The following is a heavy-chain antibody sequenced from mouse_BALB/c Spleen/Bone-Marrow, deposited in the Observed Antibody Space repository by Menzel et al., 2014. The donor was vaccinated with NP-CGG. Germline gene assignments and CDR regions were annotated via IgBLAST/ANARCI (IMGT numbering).Heavy chain of an antibody. V-gene: IGHV1-47*01. J-gene: IGHJ2*01. CDR3: GRGAYGLFDC. Sequence: QVQLQQSGAALVRPGASVKMSCKAFGYPFTTYPIEWMRQNHGKSLEWIGNFHPYDDETKYNEQFKGKANLTVDKSSTPVYLELSRLTSDDSAIYYCGRGAYGLFDCWGQGTTLTVSS. D-gene: IGHD6-5*01. CDR1: GYPFTTYP. CDR2: FHPYDDET.